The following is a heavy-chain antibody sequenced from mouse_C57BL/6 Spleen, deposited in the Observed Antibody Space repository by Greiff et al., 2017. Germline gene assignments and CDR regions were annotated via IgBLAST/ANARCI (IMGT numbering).Heavy chain of an antibody. CDR1: GFTFSSYA. CDR3: TRDRGLPPFDY. V-gene: IGHV5-9-1*02. J-gene: IGHJ2*01. Sequence: DVMLVESGEGLVKPGGSLKLSCAASGFTFSSYAMSWVRQTPEKRLEWVAYISSGGDYIYYADTVKGRFTISRDNARNTLYLQMSSLKSEDTAMYYCTRDRGLPPFDYWGQGTALTVSS. CDR2: ISSGGDYI. D-gene: IGHD2-2*01.